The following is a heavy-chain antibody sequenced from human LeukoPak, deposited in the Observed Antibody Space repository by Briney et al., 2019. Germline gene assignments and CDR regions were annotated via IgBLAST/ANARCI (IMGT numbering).Heavy chain of an antibody. CDR3: ARGSPGVGATPPYFDY. J-gene: IGHJ4*02. V-gene: IGHV3-48*02. D-gene: IGHD1-26*01. CDR2: ISSSSSTI. CDR1: GFTFSSYS. Sequence: GGSLRLSCAASGFTFSSYSMNWVRQAPGKGLEWVSYISSSSSTIYYADSVKGRFTISRDNAKNSLYLQMNSLRDEDTAVYYCARGSPGVGATPPYFDYWGQGTLVTASS.